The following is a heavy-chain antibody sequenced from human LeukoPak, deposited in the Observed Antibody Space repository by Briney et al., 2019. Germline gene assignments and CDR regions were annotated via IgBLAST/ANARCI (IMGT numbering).Heavy chain of an antibody. CDR1: GFTVSSNY. D-gene: IGHD1-26*01. Sequence: GGSLRLSCAASGFTVSSNYMNWVRQAPGKGLEWVSSITSSGSYIYYADSVKGRFTISRDNAKNSLYLQMNSLRAEDTAVYYCARDPYSGNYGDYYYYYMDLWGQGTTVTISS. V-gene: IGHV3-21*01. CDR3: ARDPYSGNYGDYYYYYMDL. J-gene: IGHJ6*03. CDR2: ITSSGSYI.